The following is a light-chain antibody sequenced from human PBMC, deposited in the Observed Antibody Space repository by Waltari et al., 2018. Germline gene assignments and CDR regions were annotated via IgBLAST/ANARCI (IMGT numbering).Light chain of an antibody. CDR2: ADN. Sequence: SYELTQPPSVSVSPGQTARITCSGDALPKKFTYWYQRESGQAPALIISADNNRPSRLPALFAASASRPVATLTISGAQVEDEADYYCYSVDSSGDYRVFGGGTKLTVL. J-gene: IGLJ2*01. V-gene: IGLV3-10*01. CDR3: YSVDSSGDYRV. CDR1: ALPKKF.